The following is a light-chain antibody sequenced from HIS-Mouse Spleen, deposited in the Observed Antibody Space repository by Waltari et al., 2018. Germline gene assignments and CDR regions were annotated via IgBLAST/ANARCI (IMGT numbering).Light chain of an antibody. CDR2: AAS. V-gene: IGKV1-9*01. Sequence: DIQLTQSPSFLSASGGYIVTIPCRPSQGISSYLAWYQQKPGKAPKLLIYAASTLQSGVPSRFSGSGSGTEFTLTISSLQPEDFATYYCQQLNSYPPTFGQGTKVEIK. CDR3: QQLNSYPPT. J-gene: IGKJ1*01. CDR1: QGISSY.